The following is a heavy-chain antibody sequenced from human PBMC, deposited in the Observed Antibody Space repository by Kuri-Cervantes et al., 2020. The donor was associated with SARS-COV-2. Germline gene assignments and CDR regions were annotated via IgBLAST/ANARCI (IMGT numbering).Heavy chain of an antibody. Sequence: PETLSLTCTVSGYSISSGYYWGWIRQPPGKGLEWIGSIYHSGSTYYNPSLKSRVTISVDTSKNQFSLKLSSVTAADTAVYYCARVPIAAPEYWGQGTLVTVSS. CDR1: GYSISSGYY. V-gene: IGHV4-38-2*02. CDR3: ARVPIAAPEY. J-gene: IGHJ4*02. D-gene: IGHD6-13*01. CDR2: IYHSGST.